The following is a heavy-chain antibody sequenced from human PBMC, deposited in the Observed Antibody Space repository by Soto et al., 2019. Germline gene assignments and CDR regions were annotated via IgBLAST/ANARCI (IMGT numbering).Heavy chain of an antibody. V-gene: IGHV4-59*01. Sequence: QVQLQESGPGLVKPSETLSLTCAISGGSISTYYWSWIRQPPGKGLEWIGYIYFSGSTHYNPSLKSRVTISVDTSKNQFSLKLSSVTAADTAVYYCARLFEYGVAGTPDGWFDPWGQGTLVTVSP. CDR2: IYFSGST. D-gene: IGHD6-19*01. J-gene: IGHJ5*02. CDR3: ARLFEYGVAGTPDGWFDP. CDR1: GGSISTYY.